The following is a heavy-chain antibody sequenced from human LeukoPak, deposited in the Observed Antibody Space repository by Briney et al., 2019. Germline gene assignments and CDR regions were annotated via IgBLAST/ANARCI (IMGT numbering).Heavy chain of an antibody. J-gene: IGHJ4*02. CDR2: FNPNSGGT. Sequence: ASVKVSCKASGYTFTGYYMHWVRQAPGQGLEWMGWFNPNSGGTNHAQKFQGRVTMTRDTSISTAYMELSRPRSDDTAVYYCARDERAAAAILDYWGQGTLVTVSS. CDR3: ARDERAAAAILDY. V-gene: IGHV1-2*02. CDR1: GYTFTGYY. D-gene: IGHD6-13*01.